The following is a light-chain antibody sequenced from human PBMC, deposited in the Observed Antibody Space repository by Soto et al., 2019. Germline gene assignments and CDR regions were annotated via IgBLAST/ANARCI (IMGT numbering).Light chain of an antibody. Sequence: DIQMTQSPSTLSASVGDRVTITCRASQSISSWLAWYQQKPGKAPKLLIYDASSLESGVPSRFSGSGSGTEFTLTISSLQPDDFANYYCQQYNSYGTFGQGTKV. J-gene: IGKJ1*01. CDR1: QSISSW. V-gene: IGKV1-5*01. CDR2: DAS. CDR3: QQYNSYGT.